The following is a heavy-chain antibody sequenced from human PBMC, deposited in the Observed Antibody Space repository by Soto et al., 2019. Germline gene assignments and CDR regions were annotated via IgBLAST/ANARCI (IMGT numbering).Heavy chain of an antibody. CDR3: ARGKMDFWSGYYYYYYGMDV. D-gene: IGHD3-3*01. CDR2: INPNSGGT. J-gene: IGHJ6*02. V-gene: IGHV1-2*02. Sequence: ASVKVSCKASGYTFTGYYMHWVRQAPGQGLEWMGWINPNSGGTNYAQKFQGRVTMTRDTSISTAYMELSRLRSDDTAVYYCARGKMDFWSGYYYYYYGMDVWGQGTTVTVSS. CDR1: GYTFTGYY.